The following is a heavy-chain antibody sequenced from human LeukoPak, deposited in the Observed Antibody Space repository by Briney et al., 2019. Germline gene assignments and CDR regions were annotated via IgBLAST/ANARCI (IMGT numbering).Heavy chain of an antibody. CDR2: IIPIFGTA. CDR1: GGTFSSYA. Sequence: ASVKVSCKASGGTFSSYAISWVRQAPGQGLEWMGGIIPIFGTANYAQKFQGRVTITADKSTSTAYMELSSLRSEDTAVYYCASDWGSRTGGGNYYYYMDVWGKGTTVTVSS. D-gene: IGHD6-13*01. CDR3: ASDWGSRTGGGNYYYYMDV. J-gene: IGHJ6*03. V-gene: IGHV1-69*06.